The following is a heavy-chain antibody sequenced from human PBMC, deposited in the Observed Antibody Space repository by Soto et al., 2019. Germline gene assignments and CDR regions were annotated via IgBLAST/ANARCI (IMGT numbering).Heavy chain of an antibody. V-gene: IGHV1-58*02. Sequence: SVKVSCKASGFTFTSSAMQWVRQARGQRLEWIGWIVVGSGNTNYAQKFQERVTITRDMSTSTAYMELSSLRAEDTAVYYCARDQGTYGDYDGVNDYWGQGTLVTVSS. CDR1: GFTFTSSA. CDR2: IVVGSGNT. J-gene: IGHJ4*02. D-gene: IGHD4-17*01. CDR3: ARDQGTYGDYDGVNDY.